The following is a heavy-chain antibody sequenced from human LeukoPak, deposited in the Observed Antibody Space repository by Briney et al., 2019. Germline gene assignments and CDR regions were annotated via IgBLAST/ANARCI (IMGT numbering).Heavy chain of an antibody. D-gene: IGHD2-8*02. Sequence: GGSLRLSCRGSGFTFADDAINWVRQAPGKGLEWIGLVRSRIHGGASEYAASVKGRFTVSRDDSNDIAYLQMNGLTAEDTGVYYCSRGLTSHGKKYWFDYWGQGTLVTVSS. CDR3: SRGLTSHGKKYWFDY. V-gene: IGHV3-49*04. CDR1: GFTFADDA. J-gene: IGHJ4*02. CDR2: VRSRIHGGAS.